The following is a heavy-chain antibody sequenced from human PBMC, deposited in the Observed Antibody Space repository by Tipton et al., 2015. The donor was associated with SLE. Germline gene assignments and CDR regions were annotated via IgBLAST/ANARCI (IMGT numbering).Heavy chain of an antibody. CDR2: ISTYSGNP. D-gene: IGHD3-10*01. Sequence: QLVQSGGEVKKPGASVKVSCKASGYTFSNLGISWVRQAPGQGLEWMGWISTYSGNPKYAQKFKGRVTMTRDTSTSTAYMELSSLRADDTAVYYCARTGSGNFCFYCYRGVWGKGTTVSVSS. V-gene: IGHV1-18*01. CDR1: GYTFSNLG. J-gene: IGHJ6*03. CDR3: ARTGSGNFCFYCYRGV.